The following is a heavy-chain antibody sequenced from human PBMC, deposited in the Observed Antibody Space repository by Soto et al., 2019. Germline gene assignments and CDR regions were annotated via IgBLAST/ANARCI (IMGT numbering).Heavy chain of an antibody. CDR1: GSGFGDYA. CDR2: ISGSGGST. V-gene: IGHV3-23*01. Sequence: PVGSLRLSCVASGSGFGDYALSWVRQAPGKGLEWVSAISGSGGSTYYADSVKGRFTISRDNSKNTLYLQMNSLRAEDTAVYYCAKDKDDSGYDYGEYFDYWGQGTLVTVSS. CDR3: AKDKDDSGYDYGEYFDY. D-gene: IGHD5-12*01. J-gene: IGHJ4*02.